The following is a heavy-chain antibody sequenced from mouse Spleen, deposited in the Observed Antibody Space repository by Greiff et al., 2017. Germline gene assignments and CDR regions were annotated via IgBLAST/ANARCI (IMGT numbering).Heavy chain of an antibody. Sequence: EVKVVESEGGLVQPGSSMKLSCTASGFTFSDYYMAWVRQVPEKGLEWVANINYDGSSTYYLDSLKSRFIISRDNAKNILYLQMSSLKSEDTATYYCARGESGDGYLDYWGQGTTLTVSS. V-gene: IGHV5-16*01. J-gene: IGHJ2*01. CDR3: ARGESGDGYLDY. CDR1: GFTFSDYY. CDR2: INYDGSST. D-gene: IGHD2-3*01.